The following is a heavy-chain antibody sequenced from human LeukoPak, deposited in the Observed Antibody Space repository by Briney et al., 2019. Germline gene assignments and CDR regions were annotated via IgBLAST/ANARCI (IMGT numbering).Heavy chain of an antibody. Sequence: PGGSLRLSCAASGFTFSSYEMNWVRQAPGKGLEWVSYISSSGSTIYYADSVKGRFTISRDNSKNTLYLQMNSLRAEDTAVYYCAKDRTFPAPFDYWGQGTLVTVSS. CDR3: AKDRTFPAPFDY. V-gene: IGHV3-48*03. CDR2: ISSSGSTI. D-gene: IGHD2-21*01. J-gene: IGHJ4*02. CDR1: GFTFSSYE.